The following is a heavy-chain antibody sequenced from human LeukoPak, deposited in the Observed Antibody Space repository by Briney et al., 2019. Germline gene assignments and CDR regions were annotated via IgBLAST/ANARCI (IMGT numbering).Heavy chain of an antibody. D-gene: IGHD6-6*01. Sequence: SGTLSLTCTVSHDSFISYYWNWIRQPPGKGLEWIGYIYSSGNTDYNPALKSRVTMSMDTSRNQFSLELRSVTAADTAIYYCARDEGIAAQFDYWGQGALVTVSS. V-gene: IGHV4-59*01. CDR3: ARDEGIAAQFDY. CDR1: HDSFISYY. CDR2: IYSSGNT. J-gene: IGHJ4*02.